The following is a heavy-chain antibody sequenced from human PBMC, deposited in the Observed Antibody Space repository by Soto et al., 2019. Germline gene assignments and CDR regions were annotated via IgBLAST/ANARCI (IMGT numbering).Heavy chain of an antibody. J-gene: IGHJ6*02. CDR2: ISSSGSTI. D-gene: IGHD3-3*01. CDR1: GFTFSSYE. CDR3: ARSARAYYDFWSGYRDPDYYYGMDV. Sequence: GGSLRLCCAASGFTFSSYEMNWVRQAPRKGLEWVSYISSSGSTIYYADSVKGRFTISRDNAKNSLYLQMNSLRAEDTAVYYCARSARAYYDFWSGYRDPDYYYGMDVWGQGTTVTAP. V-gene: IGHV3-48*03.